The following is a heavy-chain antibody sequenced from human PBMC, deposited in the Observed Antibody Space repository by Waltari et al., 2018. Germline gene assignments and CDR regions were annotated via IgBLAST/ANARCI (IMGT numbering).Heavy chain of an antibody. CDR3: ARDWGYYSDTSGYPSNWFGP. V-gene: IGHV1-2*06. J-gene: IGHJ5*02. CDR2: INPNTADT. CDR1: GYTFTGYY. Sequence: QVQLVQSGAEVKKPGASVKVSCKASGYTFTGYYFHWVRQAPGQGLEWMGRINPNTADTTYAQEFQGRVTMTRDTSISTAYMELTSLRSEDTAVYYCARDWGYYSDTSGYPSNWFGPWGQGTLVTVSS. D-gene: IGHD3-22*01.